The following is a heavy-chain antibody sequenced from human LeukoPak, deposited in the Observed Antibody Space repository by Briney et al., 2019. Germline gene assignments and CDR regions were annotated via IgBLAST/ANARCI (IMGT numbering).Heavy chain of an antibody. CDR2: ISWNIGSI. V-gene: IGHV3-9*01. CDR3: AKVNLYSSSWYELGMDV. CDR1: GFTFDDYA. J-gene: IGHJ6*02. Sequence: GGSLRLSCAASGFTFDDYAMHWVRQAPGKGLEWVSGISWNIGSIGYADSVKGRFTISRDNAKNSLYLQMNSLRAEDTALYYCAKVNLYSSSWYELGMDVWGQGTTVTVSS. D-gene: IGHD6-13*01.